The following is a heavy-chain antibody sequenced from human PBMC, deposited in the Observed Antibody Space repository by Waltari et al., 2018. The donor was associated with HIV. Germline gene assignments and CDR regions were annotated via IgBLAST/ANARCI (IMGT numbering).Heavy chain of an antibody. CDR2: INTDETIR. V-gene: IGHV3-74*01. CDR1: GFTFSNYW. Sequence: VQLVESGGDLAQPGGSLGPSCVASGFTFSNYWMHWVRQVPGKRLVWVARINTDETIRTYAENVKGRFTISRDNGKNTLYLQMNSLRVEDTAVYYCVSSGLDVWGQGTTVNVSS. CDR3: VSSGLDV. J-gene: IGHJ6*02.